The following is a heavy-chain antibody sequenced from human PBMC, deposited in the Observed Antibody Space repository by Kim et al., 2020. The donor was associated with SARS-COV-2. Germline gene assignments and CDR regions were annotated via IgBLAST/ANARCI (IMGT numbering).Heavy chain of an antibody. Sequence: SPSFQGQVTISADESINTAYLQWSSLRASDTAMYYCARRYYDSSGFEYFDYWGQGTLVTVSS. J-gene: IGHJ4*02. CDR3: ARRYYDSSGFEYFDY. D-gene: IGHD3-22*01. V-gene: IGHV5-51*01.